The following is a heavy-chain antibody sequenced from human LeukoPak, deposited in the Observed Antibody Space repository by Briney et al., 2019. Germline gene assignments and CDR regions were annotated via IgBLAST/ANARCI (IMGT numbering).Heavy chain of an antibody. Sequence: ASVKVSCKASGYTFTSYAMHWVRQAPGQRLEWMGWVNAGNGNTKYSQKFQGRVTITTDESTSTAYMELSSLRSEDTAVYYCACRPSYYDFWSGYDYWGQGTLVTVSS. CDR2: VNAGNGNT. J-gene: IGHJ4*02. V-gene: IGHV1-3*01. CDR1: GYTFTSYA. CDR3: ACRPSYYDFWSGYDY. D-gene: IGHD3-3*01.